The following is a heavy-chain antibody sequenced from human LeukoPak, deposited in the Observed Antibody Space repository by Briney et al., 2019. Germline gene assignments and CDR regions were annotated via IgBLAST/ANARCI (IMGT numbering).Heavy chain of an antibody. Sequence: ASVKVSCKAFGYTFTNYGISWVRQAPGQGLEWMGWISAYNGKTNYAQKLQGRVTMTRDTSTGTAYMELRSLRSDDTAVYYCARDYYESGTYWHDVFDIWGQGTLVTVSA. CDR1: GYTFTNYG. CDR3: ARDYYESGTYWHDVFDI. V-gene: IGHV1-18*01. D-gene: IGHD3-22*01. J-gene: IGHJ3*02. CDR2: ISAYNGKT.